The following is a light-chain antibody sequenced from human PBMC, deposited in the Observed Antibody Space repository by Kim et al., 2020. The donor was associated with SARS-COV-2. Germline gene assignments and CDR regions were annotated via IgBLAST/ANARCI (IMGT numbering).Light chain of an antibody. V-gene: IGLV3-1*01. Sequence: VSGSQGQTASITCSGHKLGDKYACWYQQKPGQSPVLVIYQDSKRPSGIPERFSGSNSGNTATLTISGTQAMDEADYYCQAWDSSVVFGGGTQLTVL. CDR3: QAWDSSVV. CDR2: QDS. J-gene: IGLJ2*01. CDR1: KLGDKY.